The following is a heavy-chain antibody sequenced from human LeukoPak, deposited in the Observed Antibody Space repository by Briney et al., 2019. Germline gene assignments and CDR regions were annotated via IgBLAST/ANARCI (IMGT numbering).Heavy chain of an antibody. J-gene: IGHJ5*02. V-gene: IGHV4-59*12. D-gene: IGHD3-10*01. Sequence: PSETLSLTCTVSGDSFSTYYWSWIRQPPGKGLEWIGFIFYTGVSNYSPSLNGRVTISVDTSKNQFSLKLSSVTAADTAVYYCARDRYGSGTGGFDPWGQGTLVTVSS. CDR1: GDSFSTYY. CDR2: IFYTGVS. CDR3: ARDRYGSGTGGFDP.